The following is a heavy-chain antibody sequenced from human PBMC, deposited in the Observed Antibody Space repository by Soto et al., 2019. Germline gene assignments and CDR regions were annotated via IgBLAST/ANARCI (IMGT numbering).Heavy chain of an antibody. Sequence: PSYSGSLTCVVSGGTISRSKCLSWVRKPHRDGLEWIGEIYHSGSTNYNPSLKSRVTISVDKSKNQFSLKLSSVTAADTAVYYCASVRGGYYYAMDVWGQGTTVTVSS. V-gene: IGHV4-4*02. CDR2: IYHSGST. D-gene: IGHD3-10*02. CDR3: ASVRGGYYYAMDV. J-gene: IGHJ6*02. CDR1: GGTISRSKC.